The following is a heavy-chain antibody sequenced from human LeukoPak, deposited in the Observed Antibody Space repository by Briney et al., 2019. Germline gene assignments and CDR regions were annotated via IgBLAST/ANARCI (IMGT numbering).Heavy chain of an antibody. D-gene: IGHD3-3*01. J-gene: IGHJ4*02. V-gene: IGHV1-46*01. CDR2: INPRGGSR. CDR1: ADTFTIYY. CDR3: PREASPYDFWSGYYTRIFDY. Sequence: ASVKGSCKASADTFTIYYMHWVRQAPGQGLEWMGIINPRGGSRSYGQKFQGRVTMTRDQYPRTVYMDMSSLRSEDTAVYYCPREASPYDFWSGYYTRIFDYWGQGTLVTVSS.